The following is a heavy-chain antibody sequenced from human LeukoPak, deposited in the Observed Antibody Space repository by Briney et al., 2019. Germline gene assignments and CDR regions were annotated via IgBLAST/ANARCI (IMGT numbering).Heavy chain of an antibody. CDR1: GYTFTSYG. CDR2: ISAYNGNT. CDR3: ARSELRYFDWLSGWFDP. J-gene: IGHJ5*02. Sequence: GASVKVSCKASGYTFTSYGISWVRQAPGQGLEWMGWISAYNGNTNYAQKLQGRVTMTTDTSTSTAYMELRSLRSDDTAVYYCARSELRYFDWLSGWFDPWGQGTLVTVSS. D-gene: IGHD3-9*01. V-gene: IGHV1-18*04.